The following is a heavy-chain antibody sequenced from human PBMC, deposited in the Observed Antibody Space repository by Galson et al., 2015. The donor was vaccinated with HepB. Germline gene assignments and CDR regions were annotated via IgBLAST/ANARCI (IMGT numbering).Heavy chain of an antibody. D-gene: IGHD3-3*01. CDR1: GYTFTSYD. CDR2: MNPNSGNT. J-gene: IGHJ4*02. V-gene: IGHV1-8*01. Sequence: SVKVSCKASGYTFTSYDINWVRQATGQGLEWMGWMNPNSGNTGYAQKFQGRVTMTRNTSISTAYMELSSLRSEDTAVYYCARVGYDFWSGYYNGLDYWGQGTLVTVSS. CDR3: ARVGYDFWSGYYNGLDY.